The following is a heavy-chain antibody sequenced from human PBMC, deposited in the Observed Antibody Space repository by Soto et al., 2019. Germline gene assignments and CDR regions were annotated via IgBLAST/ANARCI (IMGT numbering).Heavy chain of an antibody. D-gene: IGHD3-22*01. CDR2: VHHSGDT. CDR1: GASIRSCY. Sequence: SETLSLTCTVSGASIRSCYWSWIWQSPGKGLEWIGFVHHSGDTKINPSLKSRVAILQDTSKNQFSLIVTSVTAADTAMYFCARGYYDAHGQSNTFDIWGQGTMVTVS. J-gene: IGHJ3*02. CDR3: ARGYYDAHGQSNTFDI. V-gene: IGHV4-59*01.